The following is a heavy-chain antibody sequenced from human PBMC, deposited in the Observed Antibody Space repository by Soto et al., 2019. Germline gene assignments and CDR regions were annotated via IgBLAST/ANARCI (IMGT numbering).Heavy chain of an antibody. V-gene: IGHV3-30-3*01. D-gene: IGHD3-22*01. CDR2: ISYEGSNK. Sequence: SLRPACAASGFTFSSYAMHWVRQAPGKWLEWVAVISYEGSNKYYADSMKGRFTISRHNSKNTLYLQMNSLRAEDTAVYYCARGDYYDSSGYYQRYYYGMDVWGQGTTVTVSS. CDR1: GFTFSSYA. J-gene: IGHJ6*02. CDR3: ARGDYYDSSGYYQRYYYGMDV.